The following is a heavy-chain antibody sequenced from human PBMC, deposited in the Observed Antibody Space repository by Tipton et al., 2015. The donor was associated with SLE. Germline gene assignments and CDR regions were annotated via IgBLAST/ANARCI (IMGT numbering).Heavy chain of an antibody. CDR1: GYTFTSYG. Sequence: QLVQSGAEVKKPGASVKVSRKASGYTFTSYGISWVRQAPAQGLEWMGWISAYNGNTNYAQKLQGRVTMTTDTSTSTANMELRSLGSADTAVYYCARGTYLSGSYYYYWGQGTLVTVSS. D-gene: IGHD1-26*01. V-gene: IGHV1-18*01. CDR3: ARGTYLSGSYYYY. J-gene: IGHJ4*02. CDR2: ISAYNGNT.